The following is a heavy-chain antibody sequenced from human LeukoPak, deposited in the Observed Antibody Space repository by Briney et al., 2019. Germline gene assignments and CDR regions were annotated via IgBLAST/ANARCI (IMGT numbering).Heavy chain of an antibody. CDR1: GFTFSGDS. J-gene: IGHJ3*02. D-gene: IGHD1-26*01. CDR3: ARLLIVGATRDAFDI. Sequence: GGSLRLSCAASGFTFSGDSMNWVRQAPGKGLEWVSFISSSSSYIYYADSVKGRFTISRDNAKNSLYLQMNSLRAEDTAVYYCARLLIVGATRDAFDIWGQGTMVTVSS. V-gene: IGHV3-21*01. CDR2: ISSSSSYI.